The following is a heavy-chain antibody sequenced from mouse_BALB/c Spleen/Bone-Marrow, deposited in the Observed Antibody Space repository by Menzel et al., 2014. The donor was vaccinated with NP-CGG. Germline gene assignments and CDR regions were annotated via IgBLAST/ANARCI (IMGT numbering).Heavy chain of an antibody. CDR3: ARSPGAMDH. V-gene: IGHV1S81*02. J-gene: IGHJ4*01. Sequence: VQLAESGAELVKPGASVKLSCEASGYTFTSYYMCWVKQRPGQGLEWIGEINPSNGGTNFNEKFKSKATLTVDKSSSTAYMSLRSLTSEDSAVYYCARSPGAMDHWGQGTSVTVPS. CDR2: INPSNGGT. CDR1: GYTFTSYY.